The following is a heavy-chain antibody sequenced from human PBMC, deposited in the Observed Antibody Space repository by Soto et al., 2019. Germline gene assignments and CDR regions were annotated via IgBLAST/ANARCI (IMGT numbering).Heavy chain of an antibody. CDR2: VSASGLNT. CDR1: GFTFSTYA. Sequence: TGGSLRLSCAASGFTFSTYAMAWVRQAPGKGLEWVSGVSASGLNTDYADTVKGRFYISRDNAKNSLYLQMNSLRAEDTAVYYCAREGEYSYGYHYWGQGTLATVSS. D-gene: IGHD5-18*01. V-gene: IGHV3-23*01. CDR3: AREGEYSYGYHY. J-gene: IGHJ4*02.